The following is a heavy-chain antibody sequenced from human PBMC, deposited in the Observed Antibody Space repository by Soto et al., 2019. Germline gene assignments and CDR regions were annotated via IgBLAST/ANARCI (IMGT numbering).Heavy chain of an antibody. CDR2: IIPIFGTA. D-gene: IGHD1-26*01. V-gene: IGHV1-69*12. Sequence: QVQLVQSGAEVKKPGSSVKVSCKASGGTFSSYAISWVRQAPGQGLEWMGGIIPIFGTANYAQKFQGRVTITADEAESTADMELSSLRSEETAVYHCAWRALVGPYFQHCGQGALVTVSS. J-gene: IGHJ1*01. CDR1: GGTFSSYA. CDR3: AWRALVGPYFQH.